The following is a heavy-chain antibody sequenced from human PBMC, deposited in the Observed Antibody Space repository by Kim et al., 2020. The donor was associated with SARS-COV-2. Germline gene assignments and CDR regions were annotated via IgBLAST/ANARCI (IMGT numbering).Heavy chain of an antibody. J-gene: IGHJ4*02. Sequence: GGSLRLSCAASGFTFRTYAMTWVRQAPGKGLEWVSDISGSGAGTYYADSVKGRFTISRDHSKNTVSLQMNSLRVEDTAAYYCAKGEGYRHGYSFDYSGQGTLVTVSS. CDR2: ISGSGAGT. CDR1: GFTFRTYA. V-gene: IGHV3-23*01. CDR3: AKGEGYRHGYSFDY. D-gene: IGHD5-18*01.